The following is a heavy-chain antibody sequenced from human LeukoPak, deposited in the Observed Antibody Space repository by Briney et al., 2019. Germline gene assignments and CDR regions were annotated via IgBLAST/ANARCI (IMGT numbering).Heavy chain of an antibody. CDR2: ISPSGDIT. CDR1: GFAFSNHG. D-gene: IGHD5-12*01. J-gene: IGHJ4*02. CDR3: AKDDAWLRYAC. V-gene: IGHV3-23*01. Sequence: EGTLRLSCAASGFAFSNHGMNWVRQAPGKGLEWVSGISPSGDITYYADSVKGRFTVSRDNFKNTLYLQMNSLRTEDTAVYFCAKDDAWLRYACWGPGTLVTVSS.